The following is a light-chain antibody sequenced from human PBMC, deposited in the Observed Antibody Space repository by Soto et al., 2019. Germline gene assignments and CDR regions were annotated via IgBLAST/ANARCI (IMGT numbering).Light chain of an antibody. V-gene: IGLV1-51*01. Sequence: QSVLTQPPSASGSPGQSVTISCTGTSSDVGGYNYVSWYQQHPDKAPKLMIYDDNKRPSGIPDRFSGSKSGTSATLGITGFQTGDEADYYCGSWDSSLSAYVFGTGTKLTVL. CDR3: GSWDSSLSAYV. CDR2: DDN. CDR1: SSDVGGYNY. J-gene: IGLJ1*01.